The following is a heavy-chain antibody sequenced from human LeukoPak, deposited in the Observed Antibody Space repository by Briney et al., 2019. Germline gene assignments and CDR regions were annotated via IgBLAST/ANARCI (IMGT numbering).Heavy chain of an antibody. D-gene: IGHD4-17*01. CDR1: GFTFSSYE. V-gene: IGHV3-48*03. J-gene: IGHJ3*02. CDR3: ARDLANYGDYTDAFDI. CDR2: ISSSGSTI. Sequence: GGSLRLSCAASGFTFSSYEMNWVRQAPGKGLEWVSYISSSGSTIYYADSVKGRFTISRNNAKNTLYLQMNSLRAEDTAVYYCARDLANYGDYTDAFDIWGQGTMVTVSS.